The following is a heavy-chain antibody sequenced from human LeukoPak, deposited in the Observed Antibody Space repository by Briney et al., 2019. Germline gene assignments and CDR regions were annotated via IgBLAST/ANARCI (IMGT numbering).Heavy chain of an antibody. Sequence: SETLSLTCTVSSGSISSASYYWGWIRQPPGKGLEWIGTIYDSGSTYYNPSLRSRVTISVDTSKNQFSLKLTSVTAADTAVYYCARGPGGSGTRPPYTFYYGMDVWGQRTTVTVSS. CDR1: SGSISSASYY. CDR2: IYDSGST. V-gene: IGHV4-39*01. D-gene: IGHD3-10*01. CDR3: ARGPGGSGTRPPYTFYYGMDV. J-gene: IGHJ6*02.